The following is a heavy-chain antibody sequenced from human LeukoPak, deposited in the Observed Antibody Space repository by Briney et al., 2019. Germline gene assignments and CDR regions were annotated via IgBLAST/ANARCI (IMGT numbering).Heavy chain of an antibody. V-gene: IGHV3-30*18. CDR2: ISSDGSNN. Sequence: GGSLRLSCAASGFTFGTYGMHWVRQAPGKGLEWLAVISSDGSNNYYADSVKGRFTISRDNSKNTLFLQMNSLRPEDTAVYYCAKDLTGTTSGFDYWGQGTLVTVSS. CDR3: AKDLTGTTSGFDY. CDR1: GFTFGTYG. D-gene: IGHD1-20*01. J-gene: IGHJ4*02.